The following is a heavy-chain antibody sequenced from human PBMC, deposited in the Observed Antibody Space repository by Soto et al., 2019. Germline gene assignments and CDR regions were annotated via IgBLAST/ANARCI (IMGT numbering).Heavy chain of an antibody. V-gene: IGHV3-30*18. J-gene: IGHJ3*02. CDR3: ANSIAARLFDAFDI. Sequence: QVQLVESGGGVVQPGRSLRLSCAASGFTFSSYGMHWVRQAPGKGLEWVAVISYDGSNKYYADSVKGRFTISRDNSKNTLYLQMNSLRAEDTAVYYCANSIAARLFDAFDIWGQGTMVTVSS. D-gene: IGHD6-6*01. CDR2: ISYDGSNK. CDR1: GFTFSSYG.